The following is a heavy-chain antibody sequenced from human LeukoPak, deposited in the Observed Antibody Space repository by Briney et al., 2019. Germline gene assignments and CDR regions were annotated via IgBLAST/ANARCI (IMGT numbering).Heavy chain of an antibody. Sequence: SETLSLTCTVSGGSISSSSYYWSWIRQPPGKGLEWIGYIYYSGSTNYNPSLKSRVTISVDTSKNQFSLKLSSVTAADTAVYYCARVKSYYEVDYWGQGTLVTVSS. V-gene: IGHV4-61*01. CDR1: GGSISSSSYY. CDR3: ARVKSYYEVDY. J-gene: IGHJ4*02. D-gene: IGHD1-26*01. CDR2: IYYSGST.